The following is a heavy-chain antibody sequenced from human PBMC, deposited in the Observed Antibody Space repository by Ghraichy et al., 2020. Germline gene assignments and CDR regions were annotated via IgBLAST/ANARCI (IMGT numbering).Heavy chain of an antibody. CDR1: GTPVSSYY. J-gene: IGHJ5*02. CDR2: VYYDGAS. V-gene: IGHV4-59*02. D-gene: IGHD3-16*01. Sequence: ESLNISCTVSGTPVSSYYWSWIRQVPEKGLEWIGYVYYDGASNYNPSLNSRVTLSVDTSKNQFSLRLSSVTAADTAVYYCARAGHTFGGMRNNWFDPWGRGIRVAVSS. CDR3: ARAGHTFGGMRNNWFDP.